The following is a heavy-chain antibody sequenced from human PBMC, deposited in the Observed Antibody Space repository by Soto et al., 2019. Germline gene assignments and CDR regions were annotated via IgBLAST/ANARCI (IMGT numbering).Heavy chain of an antibody. V-gene: IGHV3-23*01. CDR3: AKDRSGWYYFDY. D-gene: IGHD6-13*01. Sequence: EVQLLESGGGLVQPGGSLRLSCAASGFTFSSHVMSWVRQAPGKGLEWVSGISVSGDSTYFADSVKGRFTISRDNSKNPLYLQMNSLRAEDTAIYHCAKDRSGWYYFDYWGQGTLVTVTS. CDR1: GFTFSSHV. J-gene: IGHJ4*02. CDR2: ISVSGDST.